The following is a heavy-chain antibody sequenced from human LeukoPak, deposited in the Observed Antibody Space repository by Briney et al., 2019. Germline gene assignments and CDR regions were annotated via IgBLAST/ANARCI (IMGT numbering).Heavy chain of an antibody. CDR2: SSSSYT. D-gene: IGHD4-11*01. CDR3: ARAPHYSNYGPYYYGMDV. V-gene: IGHV3-11*06. CDR1: GFTFSDYY. J-gene: IGHJ6*02. Sequence: GGSLRLSCAASGFTFSDYYMSWIRQAPGKGLEWVSYSSSSYTHYADSVKGRSTISRDNAKNSLYLQMNSLRAEDTAVYYCARAPHYSNYGPYYYGMDVWGQGTTVTVSS.